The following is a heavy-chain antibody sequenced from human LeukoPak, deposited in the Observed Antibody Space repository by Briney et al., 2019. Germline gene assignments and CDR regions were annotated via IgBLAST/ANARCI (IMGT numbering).Heavy chain of an antibody. CDR2: INPNSGGT. J-gene: IGHJ6*02. Sequence: ASVKVSCKASGYTFTGYYMHWVRQAPGQGLEWMGWINPNSGGTNNAQKFQGRVTMTRDTSISTAYMELSRLRSDDTAVYYCARVVGVTYYYYYGMDVWGQGTTVTVSS. CDR3: ARVVGVTYYYYYGMDV. D-gene: IGHD2-15*01. CDR1: GYTFTGYY. V-gene: IGHV1-2*02.